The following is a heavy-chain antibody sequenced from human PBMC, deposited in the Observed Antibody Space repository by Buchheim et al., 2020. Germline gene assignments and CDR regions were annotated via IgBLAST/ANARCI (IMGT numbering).Heavy chain of an antibody. V-gene: IGHV3-23*01. CDR3: AKATDPTYYYDSSGYYLSGYYYYGMDV. CDR1: GFTFSSYA. D-gene: IGHD3-22*01. Sequence: EVQLLESGGGLVQPGGSLRLSCAASGFTFSSYAMSWVRQAPGKGLEWVSAISCSGGSTYYADSVKGRFTISRDNSKNTLYLQMNSLRAEDTAVYYCAKATDPTYYYDSSGYYLSGYYYYGMDVWGQGTT. CDR2: ISCSGGST. J-gene: IGHJ6*02.